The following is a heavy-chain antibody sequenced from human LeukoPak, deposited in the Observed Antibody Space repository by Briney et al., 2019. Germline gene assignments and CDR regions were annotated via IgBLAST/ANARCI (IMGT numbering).Heavy chain of an antibody. Sequence: SGGSLRLSCAASGFTFNIYGMHWVRQAPGKGLEWVAFIRYDGSNKYYADSVKGRFTISRDNSKNTLYLQMNSLRAEDTAVHYCAKSLLPYYDSSGYSLDYWGQGTLVTVSS. CDR3: AKSLLPYYDSSGYSLDY. V-gene: IGHV3-30*02. CDR2: IRYDGSNK. CDR1: GFTFNIYG. D-gene: IGHD3-22*01. J-gene: IGHJ4*02.